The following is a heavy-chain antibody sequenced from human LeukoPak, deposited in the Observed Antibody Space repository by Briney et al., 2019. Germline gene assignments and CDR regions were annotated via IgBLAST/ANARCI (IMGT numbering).Heavy chain of an antibody. CDR3: ARHSIGVVVPAAMGPFDY. CDR2: INHSGST. D-gene: IGHD2-2*01. V-gene: IGHV4-34*01. Sequence: PSETLSLTCAVYGGSFSGYYWSWIRQPPGKGLEWIGEINHSGSTNYNPSLKSRVTISVDTSKNQFSLKLSSVTAADTAVYYCARHSIGVVVPAAMGPFDYWGQGTLVTVSS. CDR1: GGSFSGYY. J-gene: IGHJ4*02.